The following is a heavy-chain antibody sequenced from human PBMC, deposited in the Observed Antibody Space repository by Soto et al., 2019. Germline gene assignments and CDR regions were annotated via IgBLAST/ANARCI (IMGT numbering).Heavy chain of an antibody. CDR3: ASAITMVRGVINYYYMDV. CDR1: GFTVSSNY. V-gene: IGHV3-66*01. CDR2: IYSGGST. Sequence: GGSLRLSCAASGFTVSSNYMSWVRQAPGKGLEWVSVIYSGGSTYYADSVKGRFTISRDNSKKTLYLQMNSLRAEDTAVYYCASAITMVRGVINYYYMDVWGKGTTVTVSS. D-gene: IGHD3-10*01. J-gene: IGHJ6*03.